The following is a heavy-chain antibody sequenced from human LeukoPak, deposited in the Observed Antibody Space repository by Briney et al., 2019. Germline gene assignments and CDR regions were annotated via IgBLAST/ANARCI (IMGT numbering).Heavy chain of an antibody. CDR3: ATFTAPLNAFDL. J-gene: IGHJ3*01. D-gene: IGHD3-16*01. Sequence: ASVKVSCKASGHSFNAYYMHWVRQALGQGLEWMGRIDPKSGDTKYTQKFQGRVTMTRDTSISTAYMELSRLTSDDTAVYYCATFTAPLNAFDLWGQGTMVTVSS. V-gene: IGHV1-2*06. CDR2: IDPKSGDT. CDR1: GHSFNAYY.